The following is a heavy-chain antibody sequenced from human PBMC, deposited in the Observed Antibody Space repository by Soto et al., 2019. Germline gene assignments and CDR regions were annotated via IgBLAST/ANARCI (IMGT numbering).Heavy chain of an antibody. CDR2: ISSTTNYI. CDR3: ARESEDLTSNFDY. J-gene: IGHJ4*02. V-gene: IGHV3-21*01. Sequence: GGSLRLSCAASGFTFSSYSMNWVRQAPGKGLEWVSSISSTTNYIYYADSMKGRFTVSRDNAKNSVYLDMNSLSAEDTAVYYCARESEDLTSNFDYWGQGTLVTVPQ. CDR1: GFTFSSYS.